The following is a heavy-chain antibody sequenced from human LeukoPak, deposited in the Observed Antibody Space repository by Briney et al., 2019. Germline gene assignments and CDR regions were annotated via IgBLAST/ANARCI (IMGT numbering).Heavy chain of an antibody. CDR3: ARDQAAYYDFWSGSGYMDV. D-gene: IGHD3-3*01. CDR1: GFTFSDYY. J-gene: IGHJ6*03. V-gene: IGHV3-11*04. CDR2: ISSSGSTI. Sequence: GGSLRLSCAASGFTFSDYYMSWIRQAPGKGLEWVSYISSSGSTIYYADSVKGRFTISRDNAKNSLYLQVNSLRAEDTAVYYCARDQAAYYDFWSGSGYMDVWGKGTTVTVSS.